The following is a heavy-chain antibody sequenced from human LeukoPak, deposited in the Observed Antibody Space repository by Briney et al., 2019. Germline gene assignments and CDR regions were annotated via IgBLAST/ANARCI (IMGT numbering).Heavy chain of an antibody. D-gene: IGHD6-13*01. CDR3: ARHAGGIAAAGTRPFDY. Sequence: SETLSLTCTVSGASFSSRTYYWGWIRQPPGKGLEWIGSIYYSGSTYYNPSLKSRVTMSVDTSKNQFSLKLSSVTAADTAVYYCARHAGGIAAAGTRPFDYWGQGTLVTVSS. J-gene: IGHJ4*02. CDR1: GASFSSRTYY. V-gene: IGHV4-39*01. CDR2: IYYSGST.